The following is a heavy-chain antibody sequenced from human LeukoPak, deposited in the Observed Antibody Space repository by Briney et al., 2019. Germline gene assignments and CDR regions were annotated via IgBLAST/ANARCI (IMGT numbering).Heavy chain of an antibody. CDR3: ARKMIVVAPFDY. CDR1: GGSISRSSYY. D-gene: IGHD3-22*01. J-gene: IGHJ4*02. Sequence: SETLSLTCTVSGGSISRSSYYWGWIRQPPGKGLEWIGSIYYSGSTYYNPSLKSRVTISVDTSKNQFSLKLSSVTAADTAVYYCARKMIVVAPFDYWGQGTLVTVSS. CDR2: IYYSGST. V-gene: IGHV4-39*01.